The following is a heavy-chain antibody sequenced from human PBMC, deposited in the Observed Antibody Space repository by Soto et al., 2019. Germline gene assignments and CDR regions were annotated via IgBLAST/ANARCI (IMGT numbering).Heavy chain of an antibody. CDR2: ISGSGNTS. CDR1: GFTFSSYA. Sequence: EVQLLESGGGLVQPGGSLRLSCAASGFTFSSYAMTWVRQAPGKGLEWVSAISGSGNTSYYADSVKGRFTISRDSSKKMLYLQMTSLRPEDTAVYYCAKDRGRTWYEDYWGSGTRVTVSS. CDR3: AKDRGRTWYEDY. D-gene: IGHD6-13*01. J-gene: IGHJ4*02. V-gene: IGHV3-23*01.